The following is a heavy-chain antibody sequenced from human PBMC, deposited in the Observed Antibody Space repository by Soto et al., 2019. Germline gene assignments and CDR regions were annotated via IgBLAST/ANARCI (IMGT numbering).Heavy chain of an antibody. V-gene: IGHV4-31*01. CDR1: GGSISSGGYY. Sequence: PSETLSLTCTVSGGSISSGGYYWSWIRQHPGKGLEWIGYIYYSGSTYYSPSFQGQVTISADKSISTAYLQWSSLKASDTAMYYCARQPPPDGRGTATQPDDYWGQGTLVTVSS. CDR3: ARQPPPDGRGTATQPDDY. D-gene: IGHD3-16*01. J-gene: IGHJ4*02. CDR2: IYYSGST.